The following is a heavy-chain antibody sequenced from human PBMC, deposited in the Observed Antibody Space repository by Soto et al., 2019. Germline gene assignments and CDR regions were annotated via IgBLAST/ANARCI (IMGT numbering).Heavy chain of an antibody. D-gene: IGHD6-6*01. V-gene: IGHV4-34*01. CDR1: GGSFSGYY. CDR2: INHSGST. J-gene: IGHJ4*02. Sequence: PSETLSLTCAVYGGSFSGYYWSWIRQPPGKGLEWIGEINHSGSTNYNPSLKSRVTISVDTSKNQFSLKLSSVTAADTAVYYCARASSSSSIVFDYWGQGTLVTVSS. CDR3: ARASSSSSIVFDY.